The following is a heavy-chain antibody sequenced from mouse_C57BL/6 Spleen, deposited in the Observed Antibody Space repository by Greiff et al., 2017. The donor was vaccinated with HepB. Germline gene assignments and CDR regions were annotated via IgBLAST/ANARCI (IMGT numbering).Heavy chain of an antibody. CDR3: AREGTAQATSWFAY. V-gene: IGHV5-4*01. CDR2: ISDGGSYT. Sequence: EVKLMESGGGLVKPGGSLKLSCAASGFTFSSYAMSWVRQTPEKRLEWVATISDGGSYTYYPDNVKGRFTISRDKAKNNLYLQMSHLKSEDTAMYYCAREGTAQATSWFAYWGQGTLVTVSA. CDR1: GFTFSSYA. D-gene: IGHD3-2*02. J-gene: IGHJ3*01.